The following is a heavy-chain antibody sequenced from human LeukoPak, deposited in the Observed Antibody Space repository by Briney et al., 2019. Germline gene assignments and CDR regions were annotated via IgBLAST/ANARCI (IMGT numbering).Heavy chain of an antibody. V-gene: IGHV1-2*02. CDR2: INPNSGGT. D-gene: IGHD3-10*01. Sequence: GASVKVSCKASGYTFTGYYMHWVRQAPGQGLEWMGWINPNSGGTNYAQKFQGRVTMTRDTSISTAYMELSRLRSDDTAVYYCARGRPMVRGVINSGLRVLDYWGQGTLVTVSS. CDR1: GYTFTGYY. J-gene: IGHJ4*02. CDR3: ARGRPMVRGVINSGLRVLDY.